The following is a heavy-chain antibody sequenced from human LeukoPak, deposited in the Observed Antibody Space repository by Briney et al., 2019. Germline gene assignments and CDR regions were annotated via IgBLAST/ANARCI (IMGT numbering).Heavy chain of an antibody. J-gene: IGHJ4*02. Sequence: SETLSLTCTVSGGSISSYYWSWIRQTAGKGLEWVGRIYTTGNTKYNPSLKSRVTMSVDMSKNQFSLKVNSVTAADTGVYYCARRYCRSSNCYFDFWGQGTLVTVSS. CDR3: ARRYCRSSNCYFDF. D-gene: IGHD2-2*01. V-gene: IGHV4-4*07. CDR2: IYTTGNT. CDR1: GGSISSYY.